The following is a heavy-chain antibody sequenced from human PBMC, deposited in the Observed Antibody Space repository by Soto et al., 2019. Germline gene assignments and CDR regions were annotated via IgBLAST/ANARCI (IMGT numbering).Heavy chain of an antibody. CDR3: ARAEELGGYYTDYYYGMDV. D-gene: IGHD3-3*01. V-gene: IGHV4-61*01. Sequence: SETLSLTCTVSGGSVSSGSYYWSWIRQPPGKGLEWIGYIYYSGSTNYNPSLKSQVTISVDTSKNQFSLKLSSVTAADTAVYYCARAEELGGYYTDYYYGMDVWGQGTTVTVSS. CDR2: IYYSGST. CDR1: GGSVSSGSYY. J-gene: IGHJ6*02.